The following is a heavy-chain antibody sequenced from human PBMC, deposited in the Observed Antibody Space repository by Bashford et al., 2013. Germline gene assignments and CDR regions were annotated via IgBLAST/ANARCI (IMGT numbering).Heavy chain of an antibody. CDR2: IFASGTT. Sequence: SETLSLTCTVSGGSIGTYYWSWIRQPAGKGLEWIGRIFASGTTNYNPSLKSRITMSVDTSKNQFSLKLTSVTAADTAVYYCARDSGSYSAYYFDYWGRGNPGHRLL. CDR3: ARDSGSYSAYYFDY. CDR1: GGSIGTYY. V-gene: IGHV4-4*07. D-gene: IGHD1-26*01. J-gene: IGHJ4*02.